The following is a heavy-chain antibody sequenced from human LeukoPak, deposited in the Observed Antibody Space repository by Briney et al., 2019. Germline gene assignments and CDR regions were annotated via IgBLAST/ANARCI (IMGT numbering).Heavy chain of an antibody. J-gene: IGHJ4*02. CDR2: ISGSGGST. CDR3: AKEVYSSSWYGIDY. CDR1: GFTFSSYA. Sequence: PGGSLRLSCAASGFTFSSYAMSWVRQAPGKGLEWVSAISGSGGSTYYADSVRGRFTISRDNSKNTLYLQMNSLRAEDTAVYYCAKEVYSSSWYGIDYWGQGTLVTVSS. D-gene: IGHD6-13*01. V-gene: IGHV3-23*01.